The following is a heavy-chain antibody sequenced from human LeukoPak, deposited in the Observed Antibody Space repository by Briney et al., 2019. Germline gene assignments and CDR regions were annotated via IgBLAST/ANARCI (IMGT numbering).Heavy chain of an antibody. J-gene: IGHJ5*02. CDR1: GFTFSSYG. V-gene: IGHV3-23*01. Sequence: GGSLRLSCAASGFTFSSYGMHWVRQAPGKGLEWVSAISGGGGSTYYADSVKGRFTISRDNSKNTLYLQMNSLRAEDTAVYYCARDGSGGNWFDPWGQGTLVTVSS. CDR3: ARDGSGGNWFDP. CDR2: ISGGGGST. D-gene: IGHD3-10*01.